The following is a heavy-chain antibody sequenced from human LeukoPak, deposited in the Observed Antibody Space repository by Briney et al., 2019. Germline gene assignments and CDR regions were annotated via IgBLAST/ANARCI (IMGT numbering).Heavy chain of an antibody. D-gene: IGHD3-10*02. CDR2: ISSSCSTI. CDR1: GFTFSSYE. CDR3: AEHCITTIGGV. J-gene: IGHJ6*04. Sequence: PGGSLRLSCAASGFTFSSYEMNWVRQAPGKGLEGVSYISSSCSTIYYADSVKGRFTISRDNAKNSLYLQKNSLRAEDTAVYYCAEHCITTIGGVWGKGTTVTISS. V-gene: IGHV3-48*03.